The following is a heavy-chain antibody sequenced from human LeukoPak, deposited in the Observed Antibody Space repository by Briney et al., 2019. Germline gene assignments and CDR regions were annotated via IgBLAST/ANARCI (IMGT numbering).Heavy chain of an antibody. V-gene: IGHV3-7*01. Sequence: GGSLRLSCAASGFTFSSYWMSWVRQAPGKGLEWVANIKQDGSEKYYVDSVKGRFTISRDNAKNSLYLQMNSLRAEDTAVYYCARGGIAVAGTRENYYYYYMDVWGKGNTVTVSS. CDR1: GFTFSSYW. J-gene: IGHJ6*03. CDR2: IKQDGSEK. CDR3: ARGGIAVAGTRENYYYYYMDV. D-gene: IGHD6-19*01.